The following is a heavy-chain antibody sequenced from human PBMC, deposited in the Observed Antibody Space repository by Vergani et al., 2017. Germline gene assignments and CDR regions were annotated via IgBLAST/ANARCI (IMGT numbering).Heavy chain of an antibody. V-gene: IGHV3-33*01. CDR2: IWYDGSNK. CDR1: GFTFSSYG. D-gene: IGHD5-18*01. CDR3: ARGYSYGLGRFDP. Sequence: QVQLVESGGGVVQPGRSLRLSCAASGFTFSSYGMHWVRQAPGKGLEWVAVIWYDGSNKYYADSVKGRFTISRDNSKNTLYLQMNSLRAEDTAVYYCARGYSYGLGRFDPWGQGTLVTVSS. J-gene: IGHJ5*02.